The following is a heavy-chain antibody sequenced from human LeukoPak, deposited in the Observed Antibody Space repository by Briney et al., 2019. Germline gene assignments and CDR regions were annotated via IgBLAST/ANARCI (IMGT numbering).Heavy chain of an antibody. D-gene: IGHD3-9*01. V-gene: IGHV1-69*05. CDR3: ATSRSLRYFDWLPYYFDY. J-gene: IGHJ4*02. Sequence: SVKVSCKVSGYTLTELSMHWVRQAPGKGLEWMGEIIPIFGTANYAQKFQGRVTITTDESTSTAYMELSSLRSEDTAVYYCATSRSLRYFDWLPYYFDYWGQGTLVTVSA. CDR1: GYTLTELS. CDR2: IIPIFGTA.